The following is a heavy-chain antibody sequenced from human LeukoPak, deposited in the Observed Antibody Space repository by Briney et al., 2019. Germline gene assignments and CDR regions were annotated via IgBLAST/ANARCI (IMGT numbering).Heavy chain of an antibody. CDR2: IKQDGSQK. V-gene: IGHV3-7*01. CDR1: GFTFSTYC. D-gene: IGHD3-22*01. CDR3: STGQRGFGYPHFDF. Sequence: GGSLRLSCVVSGFTFSTYCMNWVRQAPGKGPEWVANIKQDGSQKHYPDSVRGRFTITRDNAKNSLFLHMNSLRVEDTAVYYCSTGQRGFGYPHFDFWGQGVLVTVSS. J-gene: IGHJ4*02.